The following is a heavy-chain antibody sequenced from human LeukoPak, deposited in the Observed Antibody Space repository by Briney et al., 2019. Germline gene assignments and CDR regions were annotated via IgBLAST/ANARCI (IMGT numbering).Heavy chain of an antibody. CDR1: GGSISTYY. CDR3: ARGAGFGWLQGPNYFDY. CDR2: IYYSGYT. V-gene: IGHV4-59*01. J-gene: IGHJ4*02. Sequence: KSSETLSLTCTVSGGSISTYYWSWIRQPPEKGLEWIGYIYYSGYTNYNPSLKSRVTISVDTSKNQFALKLSSVTAADTAVYYCARGAGFGWLQGPNYFDYWGQGTLVTVSS. D-gene: IGHD5-24*01.